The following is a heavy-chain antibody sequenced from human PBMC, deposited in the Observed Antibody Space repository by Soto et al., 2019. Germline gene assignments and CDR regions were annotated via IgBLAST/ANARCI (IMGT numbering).Heavy chain of an antibody. CDR2: ISAFNGNT. Sequence: QVHLVQSGGEVKKPGASVKVSCTASGYTFSSYGISWVRQAPGQGLEWMGWISAFNGNTNSVQRLQGGVALTTDASTSTAYMELRSLRSDDTAVYYCARGGDYYYGLDVWGQGTTVTVSS. J-gene: IGHJ6*02. D-gene: IGHD3-16*01. V-gene: IGHV1-18*01. CDR1: GYTFSSYG. CDR3: ARGGDYYYGLDV.